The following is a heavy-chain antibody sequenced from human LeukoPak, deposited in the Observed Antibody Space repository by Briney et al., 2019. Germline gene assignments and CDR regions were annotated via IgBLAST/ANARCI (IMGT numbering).Heavy chain of an antibody. CDR1: GVTFSSSW. V-gene: IGHV3-7*01. Sequence: GSLRLSCAASGVTFSSSWMAWVRQTPGKGLEWVANINQAGSDKNYVDSVKGRFTISRDNGKNSLYLQMNSLRAEDTALYYCARDYYTSGSHWGQGTLVIVSS. J-gene: IGHJ4*02. CDR3: ARDYYTSGSH. CDR2: INQAGSDK. D-gene: IGHD3-10*01.